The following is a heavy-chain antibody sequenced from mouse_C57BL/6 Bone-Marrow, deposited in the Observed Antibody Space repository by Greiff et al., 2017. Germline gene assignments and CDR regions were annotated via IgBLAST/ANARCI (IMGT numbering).Heavy chain of an antibody. CDR1: GFTFSSYG. V-gene: IGHV5-6*01. J-gene: IGHJ2*01. Sequence: EVQRVESGGDLVKPGGSLKLSCAASGFTFSSYGMSWVRQTPDKRLEWVATISSGGSYTYYPDSVKGRFTISRDNAKNTLYLQMSSLKSEDTAMYYCARQNYYGSSLDDWGQGTTLTVSS. CDR3: ARQNYYGSSLDD. D-gene: IGHD1-1*01. CDR2: ISSGGSYT.